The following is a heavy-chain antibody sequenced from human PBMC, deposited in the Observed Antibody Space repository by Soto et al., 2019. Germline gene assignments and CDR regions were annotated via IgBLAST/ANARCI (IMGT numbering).Heavy chain of an antibody. Sequence: ASVKVSCKASGYSFTDYHIHWVRQAPGQGLEWLGRINPKSGGTSTSQKFQGWVTMTTDTSISTASMELTRLTSDDTAIYYCARGDSTDCSNGVCSFFYNHDMDVWGQGTTVTVSS. D-gene: IGHD2-8*01. CDR3: ARGDSTDCSNGVCSFFYNHDMDV. CDR1: GYSFTDYH. CDR2: INPKSGGT. V-gene: IGHV1-2*04. J-gene: IGHJ6*02.